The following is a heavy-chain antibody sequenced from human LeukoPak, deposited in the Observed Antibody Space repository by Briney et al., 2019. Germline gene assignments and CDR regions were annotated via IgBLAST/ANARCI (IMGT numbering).Heavy chain of an antibody. V-gene: IGHV1-24*01. CDR1: GYTFTSYG. CDR2: FDPEDGET. Sequence: ASVKVSCKASGYTFTSYGISWVRQAPGKGLEWMGGFDPEDGETIYAQKFQGRVTMTEDTSTDTAYMELSSLRSEDTAVYYCASDARDSSSWGQGTLVTVSS. D-gene: IGHD6-13*01. J-gene: IGHJ4*02. CDR3: ASDARDSSS.